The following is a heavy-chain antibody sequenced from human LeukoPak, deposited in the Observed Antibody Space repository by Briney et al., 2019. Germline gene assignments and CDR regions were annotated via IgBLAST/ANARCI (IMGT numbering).Heavy chain of an antibody. CDR3: ARGYCSSTSCYTPDY. J-gene: IGHJ4*02. CDR1: GFTFSSYA. Sequence: GGSLRLSCAASGFTFSSYAMSWVRQAPGKGLEWVSSISSSSSYIYYADSVKGRFTISRDNAKNSLYLQMNSLRAEDTAVYYCARGYCSSTSCYTPDYWGQGTLVTVSS. V-gene: IGHV3-21*01. CDR2: ISSSSSYI. D-gene: IGHD2-2*02.